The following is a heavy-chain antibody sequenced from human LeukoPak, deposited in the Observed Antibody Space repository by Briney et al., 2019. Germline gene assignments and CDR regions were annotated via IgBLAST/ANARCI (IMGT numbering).Heavy chain of an antibody. CDR2: LSHSGSS. CDR3: ARARYANAWYAFDI. J-gene: IGHJ3*02. V-gene: IGHV4-59*02. CDR1: GVSVSSYY. D-gene: IGHD2-2*01. Sequence: SETLSLTCTVSGVSVSSYYWSWIRRPPGGGLEWIAYLSHSGSSDSNPSLTSRVTTLVDTSKNQFSLKLTSVTAADTAVYYCARARYANAWYAFDIWGHGTMVTASS.